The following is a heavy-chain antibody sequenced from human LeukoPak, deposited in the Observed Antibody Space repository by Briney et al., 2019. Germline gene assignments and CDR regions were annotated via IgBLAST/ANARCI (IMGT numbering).Heavy chain of an antibody. CDR2: ISSSSSYI. V-gene: IGHV3-21*01. D-gene: IGHD2-2*01. CDR1: GFTFSSYS. CDR3: ARDQDCSSTSCSAGNWFDP. J-gene: IGHJ5*02. Sequence: PGGSLRLSCAASGFTFSSYSMNWVRQAPGKGLEWVSSISSSSSYIYYADSVKGRFTIYRDNAKNSLYLQMNSLRAEDRAVYYCARDQDCSSTSCSAGNWFDPWGQGTLVTVSS.